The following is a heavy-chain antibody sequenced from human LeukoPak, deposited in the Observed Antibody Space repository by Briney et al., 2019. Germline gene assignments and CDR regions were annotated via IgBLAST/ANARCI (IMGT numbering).Heavy chain of an antibody. J-gene: IGHJ4*02. CDR2: ISGSGLGT. CDR1: GFTFSRNA. CDR3: AKDANYLRSSGYLIPIDF. D-gene: IGHD3-22*01. Sequence: GGSLRLSCAASGFTFSRNAMICVRQAPGKGLECVAAISGSGLGTYYADSVKGRFNISKDNSRNTLYLQMNSLRIEDTAFYYCAKDANYLRSSGYLIPIDFWGQGTLVTVSS. V-gene: IGHV3-23*01.